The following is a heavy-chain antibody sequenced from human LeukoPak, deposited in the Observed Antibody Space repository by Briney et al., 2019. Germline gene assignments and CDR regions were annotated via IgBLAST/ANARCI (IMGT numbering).Heavy chain of an antibody. Sequence: SETLSLTCTVSGGSISSYYWSWIRQPPGKGLEWIGYIYYSGSTNYNPSLKSRVTISVDTSKNQFSLKLSSVTAADTAVYYCARDYRITMVRGVIITHAFDIWGLGTMVTVSS. CDR3: ARDYRITMVRGVIITHAFDI. D-gene: IGHD3-10*01. V-gene: IGHV4-59*01. J-gene: IGHJ3*02. CDR2: IYYSGST. CDR1: GGSISSYY.